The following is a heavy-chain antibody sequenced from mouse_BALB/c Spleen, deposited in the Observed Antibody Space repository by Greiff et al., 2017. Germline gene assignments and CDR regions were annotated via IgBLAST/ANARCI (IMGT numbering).Heavy chain of an antibody. CDR3: ARDGSSYRGYFDY. V-gene: IGHV5-17*02. J-gene: IGHJ2*01. CDR1: GFTFSSFG. Sequence: DVMLVESGGGLVQPGGSRKLSCAASGFTFSSFGMHWVRQAPEKGLEWVAYISSGSSTIYYADTVKGRFTISRDNPKNTLFLQMTSLRSEDTAMYYCARDGSSYRGYFDYWGQGTTLTVSS. CDR2: ISSGSSTI. D-gene: IGHD1-1*01.